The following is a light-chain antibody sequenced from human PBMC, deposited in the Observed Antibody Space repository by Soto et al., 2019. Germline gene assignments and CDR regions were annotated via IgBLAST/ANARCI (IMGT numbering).Light chain of an antibody. V-gene: IGKV3-20*01. J-gene: IGKJ3*01. CDR3: HQYGSSPLT. CDR1: QSVTSSF. Sequence: EIVLTQSPGTLSLSPGERAILTCRASQSVTSSFLAWYQQSPGQAPRLLIYGASTRASGIPDRFSGSGSGTDFTLTISRLAPEDFAMYYCHQYGSSPLTFGPGTKVDIK. CDR2: GAS.